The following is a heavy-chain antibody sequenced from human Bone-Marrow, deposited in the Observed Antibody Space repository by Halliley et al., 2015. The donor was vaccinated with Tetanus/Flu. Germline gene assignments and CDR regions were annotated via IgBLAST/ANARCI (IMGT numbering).Heavy chain of an antibody. V-gene: IGHV3-53*01. CDR2: IYSGGGT. Sequence: SLRLSCAASGFTVSRNYMSWVRQAPGKGLEWVSVIYSGGGTYYADSVKGRFTISRDNSKNTLSLQMNSLRAEDTAVYYCARGGSGYSSGWLGYWGQGSLVTVSS. CDR3: ARGGSGYSSGWLGY. CDR1: GFTVSRNY. J-gene: IGHJ4*02. D-gene: IGHD6-19*01.